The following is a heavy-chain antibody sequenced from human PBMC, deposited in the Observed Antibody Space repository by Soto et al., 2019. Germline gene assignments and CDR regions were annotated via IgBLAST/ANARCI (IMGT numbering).Heavy chain of an antibody. CDR1: GGSISSSSYY. CDR2: IYYSGST. J-gene: IGHJ4*02. Sequence: SETLSLTCTVSGGSISSSSYYWGWIRQPPGKGLEWIGSIYYSGSTYYNPSLKSRVTISVDTSRNQFSLKLSSVTAADTAVYYCARQGELAARDYWGQGTLVTVSS. CDR3: ARQGELAARDY. D-gene: IGHD6-6*01. V-gene: IGHV4-39*01.